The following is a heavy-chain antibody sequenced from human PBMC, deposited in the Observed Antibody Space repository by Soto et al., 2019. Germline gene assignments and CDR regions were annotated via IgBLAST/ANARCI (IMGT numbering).Heavy chain of an antibody. J-gene: IGHJ6*02. Sequence: SVKVSCKASGGTFSSYAISWVRQAPGQGLEWMGGIIPIFGTANYAQKFQGRVTMTRDTSTSTVYMELSSVRSEDTAVYYCAREEVAATQGEFYYYYGMDVWGQGTTVTVSS. D-gene: IGHD2-15*01. CDR1: GGTFSSYA. CDR2: IIPIFGTA. V-gene: IGHV1-69*06. CDR3: AREEVAATQGEFYYYYGMDV.